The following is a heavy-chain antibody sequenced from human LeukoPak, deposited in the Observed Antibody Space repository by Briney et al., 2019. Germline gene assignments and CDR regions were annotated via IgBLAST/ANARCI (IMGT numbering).Heavy chain of an antibody. V-gene: IGHV4-59*08. Sequence: SETLSLTCDVSGDSISSDYWSWIRQSPEKGLEWIGFIFYSGTTSYNPSLQSRVTISVDTSKNKFYLKLTSVTAADTAVYYCARTRPQDHGTSYMDVWGKGTTATVSS. D-gene: IGHD4-17*01. CDR1: GDSISSDY. CDR2: IFYSGTT. CDR3: ARTRPQDHGTSYMDV. J-gene: IGHJ6*03.